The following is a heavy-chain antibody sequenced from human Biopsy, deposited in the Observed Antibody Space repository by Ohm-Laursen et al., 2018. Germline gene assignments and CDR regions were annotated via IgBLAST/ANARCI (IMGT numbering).Heavy chain of an antibody. CDR3: ARDTGTMVRGVLYQ. J-gene: IGHJ4*02. V-gene: IGHV3-9*01. Sequence: SLRLSCTASGFNLGDYAMHWVRQVPGKGLEWVSGIKWNSGKIDYADSVKGRFTISRDNAKNSLYLHMNSLRTKDSAFYYCARDTGTMVRGVLYQWGQGTQVTVSS. D-gene: IGHD3-10*01. CDR1: GFNLGDYA. CDR2: IKWNSGKI.